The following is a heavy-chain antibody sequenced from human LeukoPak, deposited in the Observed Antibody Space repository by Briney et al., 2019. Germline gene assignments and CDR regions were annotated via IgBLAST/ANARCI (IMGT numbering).Heavy chain of an antibody. Sequence: GGSLRLSCAACGFTFSNSAMSWARQAPGGGVEWVSTLSGSGIYTYYADSVKGRFTISRDNSKNSLYLQMNSLRAEDTAVYYCAKGIYSSGWSYFDYWGHGTLVTVSS. CDR1: GFTFSNSA. CDR2: LSGSGIYT. CDR3: AKGIYSSGWSYFDY. D-gene: IGHD6-19*01. V-gene: IGHV3-23*01. J-gene: IGHJ4*01.